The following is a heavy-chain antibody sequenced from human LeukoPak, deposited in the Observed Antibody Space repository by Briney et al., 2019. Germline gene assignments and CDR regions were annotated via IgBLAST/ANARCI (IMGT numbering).Heavy chain of an antibody. CDR2: ISSNGGST. V-gene: IGHV3-64D*09. J-gene: IGHJ3*02. Sequence: PGGSLSLSCSASGFTFSSYAMHWVRHAPGKGVEYVSFISSNGGSTYYADSVKGRFTISRDNSKNTLYLQMSSLRAEDTAVYYCVKTLISVAGTGAFDIWGQGTMVTVSS. CDR3: VKTLISVAGTGAFDI. CDR1: GFTFSSYA. D-gene: IGHD6-19*01.